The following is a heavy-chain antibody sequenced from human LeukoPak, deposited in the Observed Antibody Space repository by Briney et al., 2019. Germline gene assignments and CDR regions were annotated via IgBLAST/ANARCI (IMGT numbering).Heavy chain of an antibody. V-gene: IGHV5-51*01. J-gene: IGHJ3*02. Sequence: GESLKISCKGSGYRFTSYWIGWVRQMPGKGLEWMGIIYPGDSDTRYSPSFQGQVTISADKSISTAYLQWSSLKASDTAMYYCARRKVSDDSSGYYYLGAFDIWGQGTMVTVSS. CDR3: ARRKVSDDSSGYYYLGAFDI. CDR2: IYPGDSDT. CDR1: GYRFTSYW. D-gene: IGHD3-22*01.